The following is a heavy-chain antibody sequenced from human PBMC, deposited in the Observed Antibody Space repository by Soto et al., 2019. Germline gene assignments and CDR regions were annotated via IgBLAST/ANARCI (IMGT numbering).Heavy chain of an antibody. CDR1: GYSISSSNW. V-gene: IGHV4-28*01. CDR3: ARSPPREGGYVGWFDP. J-gene: IGHJ5*02. D-gene: IGHD5-12*01. CDR2: IYYSGST. Sequence: QVQLQESGPGLVKPSDTLSLTCAVSGYSISSSNWWGWIRQPPGKGLEWIGYIYYSGSTYYNPSLKSRVTMSVDTSKNEFSLKLSSVTAVDTAVYSCARSPPREGGYVGWFDPWGQGTLVTVSS.